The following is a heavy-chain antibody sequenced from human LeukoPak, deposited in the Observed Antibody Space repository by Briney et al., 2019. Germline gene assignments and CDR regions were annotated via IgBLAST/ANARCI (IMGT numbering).Heavy chain of an antibody. D-gene: IGHD1-26*01. CDR2: IYHSGST. J-gene: IGHJ4*02. CDR3: ARDDGWARGTGY. CDR1: GGSISSGGYY. V-gene: IGHV4-30-2*01. Sequence: PSETLSLTCTVSGGSISSGGYYWSWIRQPPGKGLEWIGYIYHSGSTYYNPSLKSRVTISVDRSKNQFSLKLSSVTAADTAVYYCARDDGWARGTGYWGQGTLVTVSS.